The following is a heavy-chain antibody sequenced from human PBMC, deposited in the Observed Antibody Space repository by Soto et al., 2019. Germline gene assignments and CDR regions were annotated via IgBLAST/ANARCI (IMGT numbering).Heavy chain of an antibody. CDR1: GYTFTSYG. Sequence: ASVKVSCKASGYTFTSYGISRVRQAPGQGLEWMGWISAYNGNTNYAQKLQGRVTMTTDTSTSTAYMELRSLRSDDTAVYYCAREAGTSQWPHGYFDYWGQGTLVTVSS. CDR3: AREAGTSQWPHGYFDY. J-gene: IGHJ4*02. V-gene: IGHV1-18*01. D-gene: IGHD6-19*01. CDR2: ISAYNGNT.